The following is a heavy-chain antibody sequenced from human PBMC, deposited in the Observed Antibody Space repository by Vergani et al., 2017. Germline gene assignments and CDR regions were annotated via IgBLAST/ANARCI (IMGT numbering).Heavy chain of an antibody. CDR1: GGTFSSYA. CDR3: ASSVVPAATDFYYYYYMDV. V-gene: IGHV1-69*13. J-gene: IGHJ6*03. Sequence: VQLVQSGAEVKKPGSSVKVSCKASGGTFSSYAISWVRQAPGQGLEWMGGIIPIFGTANYAQKFQGRVTITADESTSTAYMELSSLRSEDTAVYYCASSVVPAATDFYYYYYMDVWGKGTTVTVSS. D-gene: IGHD2-2*01. CDR2: IIPIFGTA.